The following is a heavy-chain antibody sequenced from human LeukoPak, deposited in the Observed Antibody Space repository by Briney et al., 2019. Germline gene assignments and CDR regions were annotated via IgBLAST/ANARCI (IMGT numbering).Heavy chain of an antibody. Sequence: ASVKVSCKASGYTFTSYAMHWVRQAPGQRLEWMGWINAGNGNTKYSQKFQGRVTITRDTSASTAYMELSSLRSEDTAVYCCARSPFSDTSCPGRGGLFDYYYYGMDVWGQGTTVTVSS. J-gene: IGHJ6*02. V-gene: IGHV1-3*01. CDR2: INAGNGNT. CDR3: ARSPFSDTSCPGRGGLFDYYYYGMDV. CDR1: GYTFTSYA. D-gene: IGHD2-2*01.